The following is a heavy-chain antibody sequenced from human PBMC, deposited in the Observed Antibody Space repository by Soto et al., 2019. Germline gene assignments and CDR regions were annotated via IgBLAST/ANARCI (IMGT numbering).Heavy chain of an antibody. D-gene: IGHD2-15*01. CDR2: ISGSGGST. CDR3: AKDRPVVVIAPYYFDY. V-gene: IGHV3-23*01. Sequence: QAPGKGLEWVSAISGSGGSTYYADSVKGRFTISRDNSKNTLYLQMNSLRAEDTAVYYCAKDRPVVVIAPYYFDYGFQVTLFTDS. J-gene: IGHJ4*02.